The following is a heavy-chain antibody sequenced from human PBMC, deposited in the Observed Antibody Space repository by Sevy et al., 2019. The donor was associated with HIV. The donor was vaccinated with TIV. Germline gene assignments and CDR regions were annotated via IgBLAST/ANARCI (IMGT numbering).Heavy chain of an antibody. V-gene: IGHV3-23*01. Sequence: GGSLRLSCAASGFTFSGFAMSWVRHIPGKGLEWVSTINGRGGTAYYADSVKGRFTLSRDNANNTLYLQMNSLRADDTAVYYCARAHVVVEPPSDDCIDYWGQGTLVTVSS. J-gene: IGHJ4*02. CDR3: ARAHVVVEPPSDDCIDY. CDR1: GFTFSGFA. D-gene: IGHD2-15*01. CDR2: INGRGGTA.